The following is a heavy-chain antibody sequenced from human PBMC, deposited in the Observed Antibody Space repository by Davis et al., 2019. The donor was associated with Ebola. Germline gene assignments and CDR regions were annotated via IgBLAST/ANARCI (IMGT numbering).Heavy chain of an antibody. V-gene: IGHV3-23*01. CDR2: ISGSGDNT. Sequence: PGGSLRLSCAASGFTFSTYCMGWVRQAPGKGLEWVSTISGSGDNTYYADPVKGRFTISRDNSKNTLHVQMYSLRAEDTALYFCAKAGVEGCTTSATCYTYNYYYMDVWGKGTTVTVSS. J-gene: IGHJ6*03. CDR3: AKAGVEGCTTSATCYTYNYYYMDV. CDR1: GFTFSTYC. D-gene: IGHD2-2*02.